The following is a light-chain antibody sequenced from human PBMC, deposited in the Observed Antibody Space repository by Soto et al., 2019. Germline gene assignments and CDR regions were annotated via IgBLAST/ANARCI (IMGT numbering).Light chain of an antibody. V-gene: IGLV1-51*01. J-gene: IGLJ1*01. CDR3: GTWDSSLSAYV. Sequence: QSVLTQPPSVSAAPRQKVTISCSGSSSNIRNNYVSWYQQLPGTAPKLLIYDNNKRPSGIPDRFSGSKSGTSATLGITGLQTGDEADYYCGTWDSSLSAYVFGTGTKLTDL. CDR1: SSNIRNNY. CDR2: DNN.